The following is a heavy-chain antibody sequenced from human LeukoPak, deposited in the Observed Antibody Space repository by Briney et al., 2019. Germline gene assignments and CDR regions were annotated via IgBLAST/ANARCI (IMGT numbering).Heavy chain of an antibody. CDR2: MNPNSGNT. J-gene: IGHJ5*02. V-gene: IGHV1-8*01. CDR3: ARGRWTGYCTSTNCYSGLDP. Sequence: ASVKVSCKASGYTFTSYDINWVRQATGQGLEWMGWMNPNSGNTGYAQKFQGRVTITRNTAINTAYMELSSLRTDDTAVYYCARGRWTGYCTSTNCYSGLDPWGQGTLVTVSS. CDR1: GYTFTSYD. D-gene: IGHD2-2*02.